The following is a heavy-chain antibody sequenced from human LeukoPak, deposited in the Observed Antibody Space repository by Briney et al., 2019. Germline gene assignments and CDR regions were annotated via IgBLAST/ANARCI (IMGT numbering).Heavy chain of an antibody. CDR1: GDSVSSSSAA. V-gene: IGHV6-1*01. D-gene: IGHD5-12*01. CDR3: AREKLRLGDY. J-gene: IGHJ4*02. CDR2: TYYRSKWYN. Sequence: SQTLSLTCAISGDSVSSSSAAWNWIRQSPSGGLEWLGRTYYRSKWYNEYALSVKSRITINTDTSKNQFSLHLNSVTPEDTAVYYCAREKLRLGDYWGQGALVTVSS.